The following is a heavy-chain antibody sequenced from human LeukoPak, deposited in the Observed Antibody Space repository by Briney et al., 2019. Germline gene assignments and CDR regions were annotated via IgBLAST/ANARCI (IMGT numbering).Heavy chain of an antibody. Sequence: GGSLRLSCAASGFTFSTYVMHWVRQAPGKGLEWVAVFSYDGSIKDYADSVKGRFTISRDNSKNTLYLQTNSLRAEDTAVYYCAKEMGSGLIDYWGQGTLVTVSP. CDR1: GFTFSTYV. CDR3: AKEMGSGLIDY. V-gene: IGHV3-30*18. D-gene: IGHD2-15*01. J-gene: IGHJ4*02. CDR2: FSYDGSIK.